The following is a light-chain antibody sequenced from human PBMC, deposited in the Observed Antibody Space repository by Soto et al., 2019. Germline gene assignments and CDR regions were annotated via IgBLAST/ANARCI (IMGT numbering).Light chain of an antibody. Sequence: EIVLTQSPGTLSLSPGERATLSCRASQSVSSSYLAWYQQKPGQAPRLLIYGASSRATGIPDRFNGSGSGTDSTPTISELEPEDFAVYYCQQYGSSPQTFGQGTKVEIK. CDR3: QQYGSSPQT. CDR2: GAS. CDR1: QSVSSSY. J-gene: IGKJ1*01. V-gene: IGKV3-20*01.